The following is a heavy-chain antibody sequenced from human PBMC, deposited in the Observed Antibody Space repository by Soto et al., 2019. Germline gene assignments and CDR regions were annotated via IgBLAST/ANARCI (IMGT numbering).Heavy chain of an antibody. D-gene: IGHD3-22*01. CDR2: IYHSGDT. V-gene: IGHV4-31*03. CDR1: GDSMSSGAYY. Sequence: SETLSLTCSVSGDSMSSGAYYWSWIRQHPGKGLEWIAYIYHSGDTHYNPSLRSRITISVDTSKNQFSLKLTSVTDADTAVYCCASTYSGYLDNWGQGTLVTVSS. J-gene: IGHJ4*02. CDR3: ASTYSGYLDN.